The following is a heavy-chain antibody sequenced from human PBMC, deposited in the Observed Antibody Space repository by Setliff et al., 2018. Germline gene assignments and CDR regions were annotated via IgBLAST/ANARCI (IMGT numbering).Heavy chain of an antibody. CDR3: ARVPQEAFYYSDRVNHFDS. V-gene: IGHV1-2*02. CDR2: INPNSGGT. J-gene: IGHJ4*02. CDR1: GYTFTDYY. D-gene: IGHD3-22*01. Sequence: ASVKVSCKASGYTFTDYYIHWVRQAPGQGLEWMGWINPNSGGTNPAQRFQGRVTMTRDTSITTAYMELSSLRSDDTAVYYCARVPQEAFYYSDRVNHFDSWGQGTLVTVSS.